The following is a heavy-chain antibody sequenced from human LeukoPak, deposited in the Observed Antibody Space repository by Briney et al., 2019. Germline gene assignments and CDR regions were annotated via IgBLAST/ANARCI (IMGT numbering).Heavy chain of an antibody. D-gene: IGHD4-23*01. V-gene: IGHV4-4*07. J-gene: IGHJ4*02. CDR3: ARGGKATVVTM. CDR2: IYSSGST. CDR1: GGSINSYY. Sequence: SETLSLTCTVSGGSINSYYWSWIRQPAGKGLEWIGRIYSSGSTNYNPALKSRVSMSVDTSKNQFSLKLTSVTAADTAVYYCARGGKATVVTMWGQGILVTVSS.